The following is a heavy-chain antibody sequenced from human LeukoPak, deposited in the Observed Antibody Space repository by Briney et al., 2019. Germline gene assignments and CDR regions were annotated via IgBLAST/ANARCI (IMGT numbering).Heavy chain of an antibody. Sequence: SETLSPTCTVSGGSISSYYWSWIRQPPGKGLEWIGYIYSSGSINYNPSLRSRVTISINTSKNQFPLRLTSVTAADTAVYYCARQGRGVFDYWGQGTLVTVSS. J-gene: IGHJ4*02. CDR2: IYSSGSI. CDR3: ARQGRGVFDY. V-gene: IGHV4-59*08. CDR1: GGSISSYY.